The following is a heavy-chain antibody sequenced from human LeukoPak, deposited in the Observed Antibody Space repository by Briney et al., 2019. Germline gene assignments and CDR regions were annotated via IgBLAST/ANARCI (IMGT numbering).Heavy chain of an antibody. Sequence: QPGGSLILSCTVAEFSVSHNYMTWVRPAPGKGLEWVSIIYSAADGGDTYYADSVKGRFTISRDNSKNTLYLQMNRLTAEDTAVYYSAPGGNAAFDIWGQGTMVTVSS. V-gene: IGHV3-53*01. CDR2: IYSAADGGDT. J-gene: IGHJ3*02. D-gene: IGHD1-26*01. CDR1: EFSVSHNY. CDR3: APGGNAAFDI.